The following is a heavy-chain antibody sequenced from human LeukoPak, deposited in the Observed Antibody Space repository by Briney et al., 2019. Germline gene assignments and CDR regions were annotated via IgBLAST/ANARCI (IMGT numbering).Heavy chain of an antibody. CDR3: AKDFHQRAWDQGIYLFDS. J-gene: IGHJ4*02. CDR1: EFIFCNYA. CDR2: IWANGDRT. D-gene: IGHD5-12*01. V-gene: IGHV3-23*01. Sequence: GASLRLSCVGSEFIFCNYAVSWLPQAPGAGLVGFLAIWANGDRTHYADSVKGRFTISRDNSKNTVYLQMSSLRAEDTAVYYCAKDFHQRAWDQGIYLFDSWGQGSQVTVSS.